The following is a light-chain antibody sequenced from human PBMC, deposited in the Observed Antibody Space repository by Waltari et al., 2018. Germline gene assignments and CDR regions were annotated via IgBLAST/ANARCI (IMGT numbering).Light chain of an antibody. Sequence: SSELTQDPAVSVALGQTVRITCQGDSLRSYYASWYQQKPGQAPVIVIYGKTNPPSGIPGRFSGSSSGNTASLTITGAQAEDEADYYCNSRDSSGNHYVFGTGTKVTVL. CDR2: GKT. CDR1: SLRSYY. J-gene: IGLJ1*01. V-gene: IGLV3-19*01. CDR3: NSRDSSGNHYV.